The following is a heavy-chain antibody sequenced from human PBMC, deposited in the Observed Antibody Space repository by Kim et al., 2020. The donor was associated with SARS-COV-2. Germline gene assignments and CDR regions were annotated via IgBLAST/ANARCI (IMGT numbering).Heavy chain of an antibody. D-gene: IGHD3-3*01. CDR3: ARRGYGIGGVIMNPREYGMDV. J-gene: IGHJ6*02. CDR2: MYPSDSDA. Sequence: GESLKISCKASGYTFGIYWIAWVRQVPGKGLEWMGIMYPSDSDARYSPSFQGQVTISIDRSTSTAYLQWSSVKASDTGMYYCARRGYGIGGVIMNPREYGMDVWGQGTAVAVSS. V-gene: IGHV5-51*01. CDR1: GYTFGIYW.